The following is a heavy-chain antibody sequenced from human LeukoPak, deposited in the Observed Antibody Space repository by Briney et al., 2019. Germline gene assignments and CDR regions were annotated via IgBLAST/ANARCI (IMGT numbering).Heavy chain of an antibody. V-gene: IGHV4-59*08. Sequence: SETLSLTCTVSGGYISSYYWSWIRQPPGKGLEWIGYIYYSGSTNYNPSLKSRVTISVDTSKNQFSLKLSSVTAADTAVYYCARPKYSSAYDAVGIWGQGTMVTVSS. CDR1: GGYISSYY. D-gene: IGHD6-19*01. J-gene: IGHJ3*02. CDR2: IYYSGST. CDR3: ARPKYSSAYDAVGI.